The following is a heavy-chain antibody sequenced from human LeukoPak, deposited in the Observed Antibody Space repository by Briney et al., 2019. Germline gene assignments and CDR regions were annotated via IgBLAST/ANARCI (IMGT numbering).Heavy chain of an antibody. CDR3: ARHEGSSFDY. CDR2: IYPGDSDT. J-gene: IGHJ4*02. D-gene: IGHD6-6*01. Sequence: GEPLKISWKVSAYRFCTYRMECVNECIPTDQEWMGIIYPGDSDTKYSPSFQGQVTISADKSISTAYLQWSSLKASDTAMYYCARHEGSSFDYWGQGTLVTVSS. V-gene: IGHV5-51*07. CDR1: AYRFCTYR.